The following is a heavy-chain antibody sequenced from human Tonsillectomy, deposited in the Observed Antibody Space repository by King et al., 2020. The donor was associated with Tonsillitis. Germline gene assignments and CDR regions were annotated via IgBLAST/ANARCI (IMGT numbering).Heavy chain of an antibody. Sequence: VQLVESGGGLVKPGGSLRLSCAASEFTFSDYYMSWIRQAPGKGLEWVSYISRSGSTIYYADSLKGRFTISRDNAKNSLYLQMNSLRAEDTAVYYCARGYSRAPVPDDSSGYYPPEGNDYWGQGTLVTVSS. CDR1: EFTFSDYY. CDR2: ISRSGSTI. D-gene: IGHD3-22*01. J-gene: IGHJ4*02. V-gene: IGHV3-11*01. CDR3: ARGYSRAPVPDDSSGYYPPEGNDY.